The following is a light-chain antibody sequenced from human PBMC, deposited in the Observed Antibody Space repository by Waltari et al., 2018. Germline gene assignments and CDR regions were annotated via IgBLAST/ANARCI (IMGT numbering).Light chain of an antibody. CDR2: EVS. J-gene: IGLJ3*02. CDR3: SSYTISSTWV. CDR1: SRDVGGYKS. Sequence: QSALTQPASVSGSPGQSITISCTGTSRDVGGYKSVSWYQQHPGKAPKLMIYEVSNRPSGVSNRFSGSKSGNTASLTISGLQAEDEADYYCSSYTISSTWVFGGGTKLTVL. V-gene: IGLV2-14*01.